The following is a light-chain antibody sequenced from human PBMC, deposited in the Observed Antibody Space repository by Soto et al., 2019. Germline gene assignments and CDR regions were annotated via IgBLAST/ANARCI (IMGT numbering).Light chain of an antibody. CDR3: SSYAGSNNLYV. J-gene: IGLJ1*01. V-gene: IGLV2-8*01. CDR2: EVS. CDR1: SSDIGVYNY. Sequence: VLTQPPSASGSPGQSVTISCTGTSSDIGVYNYVSWYQQHPGKAPKLMLYEVSKRPSGVPDRFSGSKSGNTASLTVSGLQAEDEADYYCSSYAGSNNLYVFGTGTKVTLL.